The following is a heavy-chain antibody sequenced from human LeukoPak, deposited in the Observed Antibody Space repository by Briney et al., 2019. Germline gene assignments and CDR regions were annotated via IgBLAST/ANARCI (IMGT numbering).Heavy chain of an antibody. V-gene: IGHV3-33*01. J-gene: IGHJ6*04. D-gene: IGHD3-22*01. CDR3: ARGLGYYDSSGYPVGSRYYYYYGMDV. CDR1: RFTFSSYG. Sequence: SRGSLRLSCAASRFTFSSYGMRWVRQAPRKGVGWVAVIWYDGSNKYYADSVKGRFTISRDNAKNTLYLQMNSLRAEDTAVYYCARGLGYYDSSGYPVGSRYYYYYGMDVWGKGTTVTVSS. CDR2: IWYDGSNK.